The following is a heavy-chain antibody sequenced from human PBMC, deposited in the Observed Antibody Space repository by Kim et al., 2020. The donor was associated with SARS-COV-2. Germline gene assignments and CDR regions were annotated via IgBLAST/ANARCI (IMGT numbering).Heavy chain of an antibody. CDR1: GFTFSSYS. Sequence: GGSLRLSCAASGFTFSSYSMNWVRQAPGKGLEWVSSISSSSSYIYYADSVKGRFTISRDNAKNSLYLQMNSLRAEDTAVYYCARGDRSGLLSDYWGQGTLVTVSS. CDR2: ISSSSSYI. CDR3: ARGDRSGLLSDY. V-gene: IGHV3-21*01. J-gene: IGHJ4*02. D-gene: IGHD2-2*01.